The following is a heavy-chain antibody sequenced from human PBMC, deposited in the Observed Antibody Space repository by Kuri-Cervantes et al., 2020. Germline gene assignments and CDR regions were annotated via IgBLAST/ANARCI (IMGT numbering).Heavy chain of an antibody. CDR1: GFTFSSYG. CDR3: AKEEGNYDFWSGYLKLGVYWYFDL. Sequence: GESLKISCAASGFTFSSYGMHWVRQAPGKGLEWVAVISYDGSNKYYADSVKGRFTISRDNSKNTPYLQMNGLRAEDTAVYYCAKEEGNYDFWSGYLKLGVYWYFDLWGRGTLVTVSS. D-gene: IGHD3-3*01. CDR2: ISYDGSNK. J-gene: IGHJ2*01. V-gene: IGHV3-30*18.